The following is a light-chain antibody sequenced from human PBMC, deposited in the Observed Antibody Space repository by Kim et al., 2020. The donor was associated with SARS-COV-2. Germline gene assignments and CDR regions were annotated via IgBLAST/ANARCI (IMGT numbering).Light chain of an antibody. J-gene: IGLJ3*02. CDR1: NIGSKS. CDR3: QVWDSSSDHRV. Sequence: APGKTARITWGGNNIGSKSGHWYQQKPGQPPVLVIYYDSDRPSGIPERFSGSNSGNTATLTISRVEAGDEADYYCQVWDSSSDHRVFGGGTKLTVL. V-gene: IGLV3-21*04. CDR2: YDS.